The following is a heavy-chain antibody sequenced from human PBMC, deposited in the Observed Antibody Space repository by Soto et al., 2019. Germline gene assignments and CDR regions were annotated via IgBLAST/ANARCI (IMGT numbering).Heavy chain of an antibody. V-gene: IGHV1-8*01. CDR2: MQPSTGRT. CDR3: ARGVSAGVDY. D-gene: IGHD1-26*01. Sequence: QVQLVQSGAEVREPGASVKVSCKASGYSFTSLDINWVRQTAGQGLEGVGWMQPSTGRTGYAQKFQGRVTITRDTSINTAYMELTTLTSDDTAFYDGARGVSAGVDYWGHGTLVTVSS. J-gene: IGHJ4*01. CDR1: GYSFTSLD.